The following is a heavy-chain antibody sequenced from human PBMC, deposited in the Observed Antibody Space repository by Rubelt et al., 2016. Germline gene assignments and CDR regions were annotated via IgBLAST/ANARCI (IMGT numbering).Heavy chain of an antibody. CDR3: AREQQLVGGWFDP. V-gene: IGHV1-69*04. Sequence: QVQLVQSGAEVKKPGSSVKVSCKASGGTFSSYAISWVRQAPGQGLEWMGRIIPILGLANYAQKFQGRVTITADKSTSTAYMELSSLRSEDTAVYYCAREQQLVGGWFDPWGQGTLVTVSS. D-gene: IGHD6-13*01. CDR2: IIPILGLA. CDR1: GGTFSSYA. J-gene: IGHJ5*02.